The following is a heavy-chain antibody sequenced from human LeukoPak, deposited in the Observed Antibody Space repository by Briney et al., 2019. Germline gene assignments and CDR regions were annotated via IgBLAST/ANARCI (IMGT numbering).Heavy chain of an antibody. Sequence: KPSETLSLTCAVYGGSFSGYYWSWIRQPPGKGLEWIEEINHSGSTNYNPSLKSRVTISVDTSKNQFSLKLSSVTAADTAVYYCARVSYYYDSSGYGFDYWGQGTLVTVSS. D-gene: IGHD3-22*01. J-gene: IGHJ4*02. V-gene: IGHV4-34*01. CDR1: GGSFSGYY. CDR2: INHSGST. CDR3: ARVSYYYDSSGYGFDY.